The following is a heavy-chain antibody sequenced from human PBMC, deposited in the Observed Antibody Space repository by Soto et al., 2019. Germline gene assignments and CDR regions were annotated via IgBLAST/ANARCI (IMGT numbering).Heavy chain of an antibody. J-gene: IGHJ4*02. CDR2: IYFRGST. D-gene: IGHD3-10*01. Sequence: PSETLSVTCTVAGGSISSYYWSWIRQPPGKGLEWIGYIYFRGSTNYNPSLKSRVTISVDTSKNQFSLKLSSVTAADTAVYYCASHMVRGVPFGYWGQGTLVTVSS. CDR1: GGSISSYY. CDR3: ASHMVRGVPFGY. V-gene: IGHV4-59*08.